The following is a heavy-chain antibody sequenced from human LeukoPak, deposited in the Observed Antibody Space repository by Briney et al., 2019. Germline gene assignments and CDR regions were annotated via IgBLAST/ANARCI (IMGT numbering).Heavy chain of an antibody. CDR1: GFTFSSYW. V-gene: IGHV3-7*01. J-gene: IGHJ4*02. CDR3: ARVEYYDSSGYTY. CDR2: IKQDGSEK. Sequence: GGSLRLSCAASGFTFSSYWMSWVRQAPGKRLEWVANIKQDGSEKYYVDSVKGRFTISRDNAKNSLYLQMNSLRAEDTAVYYCARVEYYDSSGYTYWGQGTLVTVSS. D-gene: IGHD3-22*01.